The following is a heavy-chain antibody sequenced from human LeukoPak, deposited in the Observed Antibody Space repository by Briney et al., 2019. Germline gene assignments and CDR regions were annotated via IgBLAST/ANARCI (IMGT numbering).Heavy chain of an antibody. Sequence: ASVKVSCKASKYTFSSDYMHWVRQAPGQGLEWLVTIYPSDRTTYAQRFQGRVTKTRDTSTSTDHMELSSLRSEDTAVYYCARERAVYDSGWDILDSWGQGTLVTVSS. CDR1: KYTFSSDY. CDR2: IYPSDRT. J-gene: IGHJ4*02. D-gene: IGHD6-19*01. V-gene: IGHV1-46*01. CDR3: ARERAVYDSGWDILDS.